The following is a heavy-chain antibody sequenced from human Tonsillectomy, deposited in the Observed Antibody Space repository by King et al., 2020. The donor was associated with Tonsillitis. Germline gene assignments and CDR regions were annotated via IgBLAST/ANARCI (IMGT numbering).Heavy chain of an antibody. CDR1: GYFFSSGYY. J-gene: IGHJ4*02. CDR3: ARDHGHFDS. CDR2: VYHDGST. V-gene: IGHV4-38-2*02. Sequence: VQLQESGPGLVKPSETLSLTCAVSGYFFSSGYYWGWIRQPPGKGLEWIGSVYHDGSTYYNPSLKSRVTISIDTSKNQFSLKLSSVTAADTAVYYCARDHGHFDSWGQGTLVTVSS.